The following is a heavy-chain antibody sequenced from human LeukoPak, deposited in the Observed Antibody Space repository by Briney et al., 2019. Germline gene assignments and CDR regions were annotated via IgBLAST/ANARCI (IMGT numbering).Heavy chain of an antibody. D-gene: IGHD6-6*01. CDR2: MNPNSGNT. J-gene: IGHJ6*03. CDR3: ARGSKISSSYLYYFHYYMDV. Sequence: PGASVKVSCKASGYTFTSYDINWVRQATGQGLEWMGWMNPNSGNTGYAQKFQGRVTITRNTSISTAYMELSSLRSEDTAGYYCARGSKISSSYLYYFHYYMDVWGKGTTVTVSS. CDR1: GYTFTSYD. V-gene: IGHV1-8*03.